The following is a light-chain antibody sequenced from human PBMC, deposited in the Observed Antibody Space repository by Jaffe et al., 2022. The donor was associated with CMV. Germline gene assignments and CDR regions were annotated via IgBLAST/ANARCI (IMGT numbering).Light chain of an antibody. Sequence: DIVLTQSPDSLAVSLGERATINCKSSQSVLSSSNNKNSLAWYQQKPGHPPKLLIYWASTRQSGVPDRFSGSGSGTDFTLTISSLQTEDVAVYYCQQYYTIPPITFGQGTRLEIK. CDR3: QQYYTIPPIT. V-gene: IGKV4-1*01. CDR1: QSVLSSSNNKNS. J-gene: IGKJ5*01. CDR2: WAS.